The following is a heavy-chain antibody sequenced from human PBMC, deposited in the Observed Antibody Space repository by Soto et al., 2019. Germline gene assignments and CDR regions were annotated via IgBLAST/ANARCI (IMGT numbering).Heavy chain of an antibody. D-gene: IGHD1-20*01. CDR1: GFSVSTNY. Sequence: EVQLVESGGGLIQPGGSLRLSCEVAGFSVSTNYMTWVRQAPGKGLEWVSVLYGTGSTYYADSVKGRFTISRDNSKNTVVLQMNNLGVEDTALYYCAREQGWSVYYFDSWGQGTKFTVSS. V-gene: IGHV3-53*01. CDR3: AREQGWSVYYFDS. CDR2: LYGTGST. J-gene: IGHJ4*02.